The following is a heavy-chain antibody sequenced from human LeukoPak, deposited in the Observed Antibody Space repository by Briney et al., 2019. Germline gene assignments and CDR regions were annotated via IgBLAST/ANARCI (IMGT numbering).Heavy chain of an antibody. V-gene: IGHV1-18*01. CDR3: ARDLKAIGGFYYYYYMDV. CDR2: ISAYNGNT. CDR1: GYTFTSYG. J-gene: IGHJ6*03. Sequence: ASVKVSCKASGYTFTSYGISWVRQAPGQGLEWMGWISAYNGNTNYAQKLQGRVTMTTDTSTSTAYMELSRLRSDDTAVYYCARDLKAIGGFYYYYYMDVWGKGTTVTISS. D-gene: IGHD4-23*01.